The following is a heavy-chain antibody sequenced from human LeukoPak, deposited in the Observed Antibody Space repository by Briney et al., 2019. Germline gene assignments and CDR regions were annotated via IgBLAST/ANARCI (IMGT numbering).Heavy chain of an antibody. CDR2: IYHSGST. J-gene: IGHJ5*02. Sequence: SETLSLTCTVSGYSISSGYYWGWIRQPPGKGLEWIGSIYHSGSTYYTPSLKSRVTISVDTSKNQFSLKLSSVTAADTAVYYCARSMTPTSPPRGFDPWGQGTLVTVSS. CDR3: ARSMTPTSPPRGFDP. D-gene: IGHD2-8*01. V-gene: IGHV4-38-2*02. CDR1: GYSISSGYY.